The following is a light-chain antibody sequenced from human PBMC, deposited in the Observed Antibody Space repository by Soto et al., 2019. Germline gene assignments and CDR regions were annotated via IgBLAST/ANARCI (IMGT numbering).Light chain of an antibody. CDR3: QTWGTYV. Sequence: QSVLTQSPSASASLGASVKLTCTLSSGHSSYAIAWHQQQPEKGPRYLMKLNSDGSHSKGDGIPDRFSGSSSGAERYLTISSLQSEDEADYYCQTWGTYVFGPGTKLTVL. CDR2: LNSDGSH. J-gene: IGLJ1*01. V-gene: IGLV4-69*01. CDR1: SGHSSYA.